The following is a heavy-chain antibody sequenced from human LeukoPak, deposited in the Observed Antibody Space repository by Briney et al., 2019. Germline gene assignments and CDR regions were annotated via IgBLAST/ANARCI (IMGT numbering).Heavy chain of an antibody. D-gene: IGHD6-19*01. J-gene: IGHJ4*02. CDR2: INPNSGGT. CDR1: GYTFTGYY. Sequence: GASVKVSCKASGYTFTGYYMHWVRQAPGQRLEWMGWINPNSGGTNDAQKFQGRVTMTRDTSISTAYMELSRLRSDDTAVYYCARFKSSKAVAGFDYWGQGTLVTVSS. V-gene: IGHV1-2*02. CDR3: ARFKSSKAVAGFDY.